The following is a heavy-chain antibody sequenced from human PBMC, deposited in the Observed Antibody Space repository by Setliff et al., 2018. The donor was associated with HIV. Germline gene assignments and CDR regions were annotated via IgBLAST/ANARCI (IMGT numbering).Heavy chain of an antibody. J-gene: IGHJ4*02. CDR3: ARVGSYWSTFDY. CDR1: GYTLTTYG. V-gene: IGHV7-4-1*02. D-gene: IGHD2-8*02. CDR2: INTETGNP. Sequence: ASVKVSCKASGYTLTTYGISWVRQAPGQGPEWMGWINTETGNPMYAQGFRGRLVFSLDTSVNTAYLQINSLKAEDTAMYYCARVGSYWSTFDYWGQGALVTSPQ.